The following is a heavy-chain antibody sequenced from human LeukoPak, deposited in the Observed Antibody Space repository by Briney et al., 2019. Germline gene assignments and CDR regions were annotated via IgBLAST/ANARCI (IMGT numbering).Heavy chain of an antibody. D-gene: IGHD6-19*01. CDR3: AREAIAVALVYGMDI. Sequence: GGSLRLSCAASGFTVGSNYMSWVRQAPGKGLEWVSVIYSGGTTYYAYSVRGRLTISRDNSKNTLYLQLNSLRAEDTAVYYGAREAIAVALVYGMDIWGQGTTVTVSS. J-gene: IGHJ6*02. V-gene: IGHV3-66*01. CDR2: IYSGGTT. CDR1: GFTVGSNY.